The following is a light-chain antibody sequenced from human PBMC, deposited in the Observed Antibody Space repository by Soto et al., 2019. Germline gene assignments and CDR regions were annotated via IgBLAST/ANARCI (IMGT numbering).Light chain of an antibody. CDR2: EVT. CDR3: SSYAASNNFYFV. J-gene: IGLJ3*02. CDR1: SSDVGGYNY. V-gene: IGLV2-8*01. Sequence: QSVLTQPPSASGSPGQSVTISCTGTSSDVGGYNYVSWYQQYPGRAPKLMIYEVTKRPSGVPDRFSGSKSGNTASLTVSGLQGEDEADYYGSSYAASNNFYFVFGGGTKLTVL.